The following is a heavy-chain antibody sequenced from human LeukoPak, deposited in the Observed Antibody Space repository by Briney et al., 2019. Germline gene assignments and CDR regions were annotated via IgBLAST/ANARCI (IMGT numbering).Heavy chain of an antibody. CDR3: ARRLWSGYGFDY. Sequence: SVKVSCKASGGTFSSYAISWVRQAPGQGLEWMGRIIPILGIANYAQKFQGRVTITADKSTSTAYMELSSLRSDDTAVYYCARRLWSGYGFDYWGPGTLVTVSS. V-gene: IGHV1-69*04. D-gene: IGHD3-3*01. CDR1: GGTFSSYA. CDR2: IIPILGIA. J-gene: IGHJ4*02.